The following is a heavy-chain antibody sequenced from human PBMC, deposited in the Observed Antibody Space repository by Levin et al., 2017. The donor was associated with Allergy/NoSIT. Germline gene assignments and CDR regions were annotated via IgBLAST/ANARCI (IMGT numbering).Heavy chain of an antibody. CDR3: AGEPNSPYYYHYGLDV. J-gene: IGHJ6*02. Sequence: SETLSLTCTVSGGSISDDSYYWAWVRQPPGKGLEWLGSIYYDGSAYYNPSLKTRLTISVDTSKNQFSLRVNAVTAADTAGYYCAGEPNSPYYYHYGLDVWGPGTTVTVSS. D-gene: IGHD2/OR15-2a*01. CDR2: IYYDGSA. V-gene: IGHV4-39*07. CDR1: GGSISDDSYY.